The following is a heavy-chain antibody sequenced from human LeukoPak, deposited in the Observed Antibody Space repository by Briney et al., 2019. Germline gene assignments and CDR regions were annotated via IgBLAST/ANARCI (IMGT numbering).Heavy chain of an antibody. Sequence: GSSVKVSCKASGGTFSSYTISWVRQAPGQGLEWMGRIIPILGIANYAQKFQGRVTITADKSTSTAYMELSSLRSEDTAVYYCARDHEMGGMDVWGQGTTVTVSS. D-gene: IGHD5-24*01. CDR2: IIPILGIA. V-gene: IGHV1-69*04. CDR3: ARDHEMGGMDV. CDR1: GGTFSSYT. J-gene: IGHJ6*02.